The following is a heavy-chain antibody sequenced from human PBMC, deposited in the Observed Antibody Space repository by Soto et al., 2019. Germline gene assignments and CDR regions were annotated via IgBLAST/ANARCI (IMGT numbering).Heavy chain of an antibody. D-gene: IGHD2-2*03. V-gene: IGHV2-5*02. CDR3: ARSAGYCSSTSCYQLFDY. J-gene: IGHJ4*02. Sequence: QITLKESGPTLVKPTQTLTLTCTFSGFSLSTSGVGVGWIRQPPGKALEWLALIYWDDDKRYSPSLKSRLTITQDTSKNPVVLTMTNMDPVDTATYYCARSAGYCSSTSCYQLFDYWGQGTLVTVSS. CDR1: GFSLSTSGVG. CDR2: IYWDDDK.